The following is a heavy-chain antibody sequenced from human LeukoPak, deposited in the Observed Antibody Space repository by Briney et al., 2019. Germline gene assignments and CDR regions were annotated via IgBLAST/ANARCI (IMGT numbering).Heavy chain of an antibody. V-gene: IGHV3-48*04. CDR3: ARPLTYAYFDY. J-gene: IGHJ4*02. D-gene: IGHD2-2*01. CDR1: GFTFSSYS. CDR2: ITGSSSTI. Sequence: GGSLRLSCAASGFTFSSYSMSWVRQAPGKGLEWVSYITGSSSTIYYVDSVKGRFTISRDNAKNSLFLQMNSLRAEDTAVYYCARPLTYAYFDYWGQGTLVTVSS.